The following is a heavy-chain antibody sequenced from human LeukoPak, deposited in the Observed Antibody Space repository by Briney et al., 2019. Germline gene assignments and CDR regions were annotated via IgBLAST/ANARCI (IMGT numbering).Heavy chain of an antibody. CDR1: GYTFTGYY. V-gene: IGHV1-2*02. CDR3: ARGRGSTSSNFDQ. CDR2: INPNSGGT. D-gene: IGHD2-2*01. J-gene: IGHJ4*02. Sequence: GASVKVSCKASGYTFTGYYMHWVRQAPGQGLEWMGWINPNSGGTNDAQKFQGRVTMTRDTSISTAYMELSRLTSDDTAVYYCARGRGSTSSNFDQWGQGTLVTVSS.